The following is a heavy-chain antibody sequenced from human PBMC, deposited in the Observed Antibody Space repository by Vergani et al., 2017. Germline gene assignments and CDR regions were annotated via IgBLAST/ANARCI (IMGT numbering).Heavy chain of an antibody. Sequence: QVQLVESGGGVVQPGGSLRLSCAASGFTFSSYGMHWVRQAPGKGLEWVAIIYYDGSKKYYADSVKGRFTISRDNSRNTLDLLMSSLRAEDTAIYYCVREGSYCGSTTCRNPSYVYYYHMDVWGEGTTVTVSS. V-gene: IGHV3-33*01. CDR3: VREGSYCGSTTCRNPSYVYYYHMDV. D-gene: IGHD2-21*01. CDR1: GFTFSSYG. CDR2: IYYDGSKK. J-gene: IGHJ6*03.